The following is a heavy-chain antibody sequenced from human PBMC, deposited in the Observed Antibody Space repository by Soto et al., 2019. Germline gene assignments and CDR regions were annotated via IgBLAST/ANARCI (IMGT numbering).Heavy chain of an antibody. V-gene: IGHV3-33*01. D-gene: IGHD2-2*01. CDR3: ARDQYCSSTSCYATYYYMDV. CDR2: IWYDGSNK. J-gene: IGHJ6*03. CDR1: GFTFSSYG. Sequence: GGSLRLSCAASGFTFSSYGMHWVRQAPGKGLEWVAVIWYDGSNKYYADSVKGRFTISRDNSKNTLYLQMNSLRAEDTAVYYCARDQYCSSTSCYATYYYMDVWGKGTTVTVSS.